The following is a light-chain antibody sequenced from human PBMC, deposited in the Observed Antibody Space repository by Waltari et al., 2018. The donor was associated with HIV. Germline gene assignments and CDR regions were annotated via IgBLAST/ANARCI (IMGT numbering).Light chain of an antibody. J-gene: IGLJ3*02. Sequence: QSALTQPASMSGSPGQSIPISCTASSLDIGLYAFIYWYKHLPNTAPQLIIYGVNRRPPGVSSRFSASKSADMASLTISGLQPEDEADYYCTSHTLTHILLFGGGTRLTVL. CDR1: SLDIGLYAF. CDR2: GVN. CDR3: TSHTLTHILL. V-gene: IGLV2-14*01.